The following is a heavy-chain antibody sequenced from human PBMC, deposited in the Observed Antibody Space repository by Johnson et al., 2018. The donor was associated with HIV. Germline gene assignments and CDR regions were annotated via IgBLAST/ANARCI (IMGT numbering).Heavy chain of an antibody. D-gene: IGHD6-13*01. J-gene: IGHJ3*02. CDR3: ARGSGHLQQLDDYAFDI. V-gene: IGHV3-30*03. CDR1: GFAFSSFG. Sequence: QVQLVESGGGVVRPGRSLRLSCAASGFAFSSFGVHWVRQAPGKGLEWVAVISYDGSNKYYADSVKGRFTISRDNSKNTLYLQMNSLRAEDTAVYYCARGSGHLQQLDDYAFDIWGQGTMVTVSS. CDR2: ISYDGSNK.